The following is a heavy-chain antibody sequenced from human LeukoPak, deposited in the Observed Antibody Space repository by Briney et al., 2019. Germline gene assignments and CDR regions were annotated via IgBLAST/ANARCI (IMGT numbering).Heavy chain of an antibody. CDR1: GGSFSGYY. Sequence: SETLSLTCAVYGGSFSGYYLSWIRQPPGKGLEWIGEINHSGSTNYNPSLKSRVTISVDTSKNQFSLKLSSVTAADTAVYYCARNDGYWGQGTLVTVSS. J-gene: IGHJ4*02. CDR3: ARNDGY. V-gene: IGHV4-34*01. CDR2: INHSGST. D-gene: IGHD1-1*01.